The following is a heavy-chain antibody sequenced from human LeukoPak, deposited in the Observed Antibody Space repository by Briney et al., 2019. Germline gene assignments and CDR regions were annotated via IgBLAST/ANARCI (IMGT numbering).Heavy chain of an antibody. J-gene: IGHJ4*02. CDR1: GDSFGSVTDY. CDR2: GDYSGGT. CDR3: AGERGEEYSSGWYKTNFFDN. D-gene: IGHD6-19*01. Sequence: SSETLSLTCTVSGDSFGSVTDYWAWIRQPPGKGLEWIASGDYSGGTYYNPSLESRVAISADMSKNQISLKLTSVTGADTAVYYCAGERGEEYSSGWYKTNFFDNWGQGIRVTVSS. V-gene: IGHV4-39*07.